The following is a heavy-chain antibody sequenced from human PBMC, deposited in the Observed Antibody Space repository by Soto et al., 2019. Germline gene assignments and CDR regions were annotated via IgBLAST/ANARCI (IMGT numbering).Heavy chain of an antibody. CDR2: IYYSGIT. CDR1: GVSISSGDSH. CDR3: AGGTEQFQILWPSALSCLDS. D-gene: IGHD3-16*01. Sequence: QVQLQESGPGLVQPSQTLSLTCNVSGVSISSGDSHWIWIRPVPGKVLEWIGSIYYSGITSYKSSLRGRVTISRDTSANHFSLRLSSSTAADTAVYFCAGGTEQFQILWPSALSCLDSWSQGTLVTASA. V-gene: IGHV4-31*03. J-gene: IGHJ4*02.